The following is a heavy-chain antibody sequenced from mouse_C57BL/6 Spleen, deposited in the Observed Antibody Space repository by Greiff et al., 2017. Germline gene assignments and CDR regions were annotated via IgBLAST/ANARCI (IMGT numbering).Heavy chain of an antibody. V-gene: IGHV1-80*01. Sequence: VQLQESGAELVKPGASVKISCKASGYAFSSYWMNWVKQRPGKGLEWIGQIYPGDGDTNYNGKFKGKATLTADKSSSTAYMQLSSLTSEDSAVYFCAREGRDSSGPRFAYWGQGTLVTVSA. CDR3: AREGRDSSGPRFAY. CDR1: GYAFSSYW. D-gene: IGHD3-2*02. J-gene: IGHJ3*01. CDR2: IYPGDGDT.